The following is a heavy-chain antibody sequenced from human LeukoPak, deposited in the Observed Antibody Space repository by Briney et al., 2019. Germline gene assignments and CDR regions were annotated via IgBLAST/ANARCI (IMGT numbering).Heavy chain of an antibody. D-gene: IGHD5-12*01. J-gene: IGHJ4*02. V-gene: IGHV3-30*02. CDR1: GSTFSTYG. CDR2: IRYDGSNI. Sequence: PGGSLRLSCAASGSTFSTYGMHWVRQAPGKGLEWVAFIRYDGSNIYYADSVKGRFTISRDNSKNTLYLQMNSLRAEDTAVYYCAKDSSPSGYGSGWPFDYWGQGTLATVSS. CDR3: AKDSSPSGYGSGWPFDY.